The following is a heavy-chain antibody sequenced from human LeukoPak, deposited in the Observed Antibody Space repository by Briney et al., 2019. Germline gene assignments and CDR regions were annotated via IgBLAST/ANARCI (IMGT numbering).Heavy chain of an antibody. V-gene: IGHV4-39*01. D-gene: IGHD2-2*01. Sequence: SETLSLTCTVSGGSISSSSYYWGWIRQPPGKGLEWIGSIYYSGSTYYNPSLKSRVTISVDTSKNQFSLKLSSVTAADTAVYYCATYCSSTSCYENYWGQGTLVTVSS. CDR3: ATYCSSTSCYENY. J-gene: IGHJ4*02. CDR1: GGSISSSSYY. CDR2: IYYSGST.